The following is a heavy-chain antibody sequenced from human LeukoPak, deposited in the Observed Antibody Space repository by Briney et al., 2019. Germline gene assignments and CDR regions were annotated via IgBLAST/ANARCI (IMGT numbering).Heavy chain of an antibody. CDR3: AGGGSSGYPQDY. V-gene: IGHV1-69*02. Sequence: SVKVSCKASGGTFSSYTISWVRQAPGQGLEWMGRIIPILGIANYAQKFQGRVTITADKSTSTAYMKLSSLRSEDTAVYYCAGGGSSGYPQDYWGQGTLVTVSS. CDR1: GGTFSSYT. CDR2: IIPILGIA. D-gene: IGHD3-22*01. J-gene: IGHJ4*02.